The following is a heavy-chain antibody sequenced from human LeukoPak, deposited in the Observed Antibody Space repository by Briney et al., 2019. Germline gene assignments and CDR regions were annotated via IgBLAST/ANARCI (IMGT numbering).Heavy chain of an antibody. Sequence: KSGGSLRLSCAASGLTFINYAMSWVRHAPGKGLELVSSITSSSSYTFYAHSVKGRFTISRDNAKNSLYLQMNSLRAEDTAVYYCARAGYSSSWYSDWGQGTLVTVSS. D-gene: IGHD6-13*01. J-gene: IGHJ4*02. CDR1: GLTFINYA. CDR3: ARAGYSSSWYSD. V-gene: IGHV3-21*01. CDR2: ITSSSSYT.